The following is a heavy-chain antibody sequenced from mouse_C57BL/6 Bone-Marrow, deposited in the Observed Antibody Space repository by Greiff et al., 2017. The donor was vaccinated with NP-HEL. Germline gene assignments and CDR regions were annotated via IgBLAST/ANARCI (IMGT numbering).Heavy chain of an antibody. CDR1: GYTFTDYN. CDR2: INPNNGGT. D-gene: IGHD2-12*01. Sequence: VQLQQSGPELVKPGASVKIPCKASGYTFTDYNMDWVKQSHGKSLEWIGDINPNNGGTIYNQKFKGKATLTVDKSSSTAYMERRSLTSEDTAVYYCARSYDGDWYFDVWGTGTTVTVSS. J-gene: IGHJ1*03. V-gene: IGHV1-18*01. CDR3: ARSYDGDWYFDV.